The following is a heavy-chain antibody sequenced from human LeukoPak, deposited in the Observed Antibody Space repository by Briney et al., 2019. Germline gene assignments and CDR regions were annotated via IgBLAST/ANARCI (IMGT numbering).Heavy chain of an antibody. J-gene: IGHJ4*02. CDR2: LSGRGRDT. CDR1: GFTFSTYA. V-gene: IGHV3-23*01. CDR3: AIPGSAHYPAPFDF. Sequence: GGSLRLSCAASGFTFSTYAMSWVRQAPGKGLEWLSALSGRGRDTYYADSVKGRSTISRDESKNTLYLQMNSLRAEDTAVYYCAIPGSAHYPAPFDFWGQGTLVTVSS. D-gene: IGHD3-22*01.